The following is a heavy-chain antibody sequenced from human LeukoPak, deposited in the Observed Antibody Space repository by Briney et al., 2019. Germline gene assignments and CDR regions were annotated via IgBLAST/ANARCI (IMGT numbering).Heavy chain of an antibody. J-gene: IGHJ3*02. D-gene: IGHD2-15*01. CDR2: ISSSSSYT. V-gene: IGHV3-11*05. Sequence: PGGSLRLSCAASGFTFSDYYMSWIRQAPGKGLEWVSYISSSSSYTNYADSVKGRFTISRDNSKNTLYLQINSLRAEDTAVYYCAKDSTYCSGGSCYLPDTFDIWGLGTMVTVSS. CDR3: AKDSTYCSGGSCYLPDTFDI. CDR1: GFTFSDYY.